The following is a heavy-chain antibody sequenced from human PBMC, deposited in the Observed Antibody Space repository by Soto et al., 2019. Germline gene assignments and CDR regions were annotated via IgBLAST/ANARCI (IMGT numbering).Heavy chain of an antibody. CDR2: IDSAGDA. D-gene: IGHD3-10*01. CDR1: GFTFSRHD. CDR3: ARGGIWGVSWNWFET. Sequence: EVQLVESGGGLVQPGGSLRLSCAASGFTFSRHDMHWVRQVTGKGLEWVSGIDSAGDAKYPASVKGRFTISRENAKNSVYLQMNSLGAGDTAVYYCARGGIWGVSWNWFETWGQGTLVTVSS. J-gene: IGHJ5*02. V-gene: IGHV3-13*04.